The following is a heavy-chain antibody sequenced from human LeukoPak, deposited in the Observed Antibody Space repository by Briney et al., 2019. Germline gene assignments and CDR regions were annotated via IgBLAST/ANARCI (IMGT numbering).Heavy chain of an antibody. D-gene: IGHD2-15*01. CDR1: GFTFSSYW. CDR2: INSDGSST. V-gene: IGHV3-74*01. Sequence: GGSLRLSCAASGFTFSSYWMHWVRQAPGKGLEWVSRINSDGSSTNYADSVKGRLTISRDNAKNTLYLQMNSLRAEDTAVYYCVRDSATSSNHFEYWGEGTLVAVCS. J-gene: IGHJ4*02. CDR3: VRDSATSSNHFEY.